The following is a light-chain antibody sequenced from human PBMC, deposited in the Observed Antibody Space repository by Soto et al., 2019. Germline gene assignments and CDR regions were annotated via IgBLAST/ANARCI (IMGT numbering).Light chain of an antibody. J-gene: IGLJ3*02. V-gene: IGLV2-23*02. CDR2: EVN. Sequence: QSALTQPASVSGSPGQSITISCTGANSDVGSYNRVSWYQQYPGKAPTLMIYEVNKRPSGVSYRFSGFKSGNTASLTTSGLQAEDEANYYCCSSVGGPIWVFGGGTKLTVL. CDR1: NSDVGSYNR. CDR3: CSSVGGPIWV.